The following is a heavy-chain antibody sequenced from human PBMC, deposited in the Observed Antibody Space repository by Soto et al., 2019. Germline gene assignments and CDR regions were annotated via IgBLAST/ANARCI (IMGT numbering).Heavy chain of an antibody. CDR1: GGTFSSYA. D-gene: IGHD6-13*01. V-gene: IGHV1-69*01. J-gene: IGHJ5*02. CDR2: IIPIFGTA. CDR3: ARGVSSSWNIWFDP. Sequence: QVQLVQSGAEVKKPGSSVKVSCKASGGTFSSYAISWVRQAPGQGLEWMGGIIPIFGTANYAQKFQGRVTITADEATSTAYRELSSLRSEDTAVDYCARGVSSSWNIWFDPWGQGTLGTGSS.